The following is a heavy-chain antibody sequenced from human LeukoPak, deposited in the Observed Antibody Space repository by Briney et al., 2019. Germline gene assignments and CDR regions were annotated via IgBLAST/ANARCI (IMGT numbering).Heavy chain of an antibody. V-gene: IGHV4-30-4*01. Sequence: SETLSLTCTVSGGSISSGDYYWSWIRQPPGKGLEWIGYIYYSGSTYYNPSLKSRVTISVDTSKNQFSLKLSSVTAADTAVYYCAREGTVTTEANWFDPWGQGTLVTVSS. CDR1: GGSISSGDYY. CDR2: IYYSGST. J-gene: IGHJ5*02. CDR3: AREGTVTTEANWFDP. D-gene: IGHD4-17*01.